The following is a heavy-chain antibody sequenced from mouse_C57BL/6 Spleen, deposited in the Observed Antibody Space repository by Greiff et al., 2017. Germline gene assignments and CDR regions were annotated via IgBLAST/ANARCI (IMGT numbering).Heavy chain of an antibody. D-gene: IGHD1-1*01. J-gene: IGHJ1*03. Sequence: VQLQQPGAELVMPGASVKLSCKASGYTFTSYWMHWVKQRPGQGLEWIGEIDPSDSYTNYNQKFKGKSTLTVDKSSSTAYMQLSSLTSEDSAVYYWARRGSYGYVDVWGTGTTVTVAS. CDR1: GYTFTSYW. CDR3: ARRGSYGYVDV. V-gene: IGHV1-69*01. CDR2: IDPSDSYT.